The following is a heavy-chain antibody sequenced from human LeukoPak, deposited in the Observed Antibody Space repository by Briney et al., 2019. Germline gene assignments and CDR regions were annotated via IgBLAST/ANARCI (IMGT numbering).Heavy chain of an antibody. J-gene: IGHJ4*02. V-gene: IGHV1-3*01. CDR1: GYTFTSYA. Sequence: GASVKVSCKASGYTFTSYAMHWVRQAPGQRLEWMGWINAGNGNTKYSQKFQGRVTITRDTSASTAYMELSSLRSEDTAVYYCARYSGYDWAFDYWGQGTLVTVSS. CDR3: ARYSGYDWAFDY. D-gene: IGHD5-12*01. CDR2: INAGNGNT.